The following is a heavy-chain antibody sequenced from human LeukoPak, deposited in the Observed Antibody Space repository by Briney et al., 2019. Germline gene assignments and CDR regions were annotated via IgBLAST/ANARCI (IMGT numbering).Heavy chain of an antibody. CDR3: ARDSDTAMVRPYGMDV. J-gene: IGHJ6*02. Sequence: GSLRLSCAASGFTFSNYWMSWVRQAPGKGLEWIGEINHSGSTNYNPSLKSRVTISVDTSKNQFSLKLSSVTAADTAVYYCARDSDTAMVRPYGMDVWGQGTTVIVSS. CDR2: INHSGST. CDR1: GFTFSNYW. D-gene: IGHD5-18*01. V-gene: IGHV4-34*01.